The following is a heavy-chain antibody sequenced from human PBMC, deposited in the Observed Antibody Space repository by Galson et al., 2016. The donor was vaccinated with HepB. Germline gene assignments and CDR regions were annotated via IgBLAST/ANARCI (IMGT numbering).Heavy chain of an antibody. CDR1: GFTLSNYW. Sequence: SLRLSCAVSGFTLSNYWMHWVRQAPGKGLLWVSHINGDGSSTTYADSVKGRFTISRDNAKNTLYLQMNSLRAEDTAVYYFARVATNRYGMDVWGQGTTVTVSS. V-gene: IGHV3-74*01. J-gene: IGHJ6*02. CDR2: INGDGSST. D-gene: IGHD5-12*01. CDR3: ARVATNRYGMDV.